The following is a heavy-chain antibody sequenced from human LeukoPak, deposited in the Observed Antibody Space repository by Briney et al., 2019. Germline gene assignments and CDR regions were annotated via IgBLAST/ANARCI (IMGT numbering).Heavy chain of an antibody. D-gene: IGHD6-19*01. V-gene: IGHV3-21*04. CDR2: ISSSSSYI. J-gene: IGHJ4*02. CDR3: AKDLGSSGWYIDY. CDR1: GFTFSSYS. Sequence: KPGGSLRLSCAASGFTFSSYSMNWVRQAPGKGLEWVSSISSSSSYIYYADSVKGRFTIPRDNAKNSLYLQMNSLRAEDTAVYYCAKDLGSSGWYIDYWGQGTLVTVSS.